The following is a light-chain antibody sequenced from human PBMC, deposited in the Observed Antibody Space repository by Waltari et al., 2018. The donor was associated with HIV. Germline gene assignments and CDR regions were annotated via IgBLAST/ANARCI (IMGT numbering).Light chain of an antibody. J-gene: IGLJ1*01. Sequence: QSALTQPASVSGSPGQSNTLSSSGTSSDVADSTSLSWYQLHPGKAPQLLIFKVNNRPAGVFIRFSGSKSGNTASLTISGLQTEDEADYYCSSFAAGGTQVFGTGTKVTV. CDR3: SSFAAGGTQV. CDR1: SSDVADSTS. CDR2: KVN. V-gene: IGLV2-14*01.